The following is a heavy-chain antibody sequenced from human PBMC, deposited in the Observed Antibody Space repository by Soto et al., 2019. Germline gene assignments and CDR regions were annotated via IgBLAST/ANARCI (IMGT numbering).Heavy chain of an antibody. CDR2: IFPSDSDT. D-gene: IGHD6-13*01. V-gene: IGHV5-51*01. CDR3: ARSYSSSWYYFDY. J-gene: IGHJ4*02. Sequence: ESQKISWEGSGCSFTSHWIGWVRQMPGRGLEWMGIIFPSDSDTRYSPSFEGQVTISADKSISTAYLHWSSLKASDTAMYYCARSYSSSWYYFDYWGQGTLVTVSS. CDR1: GCSFTSHW.